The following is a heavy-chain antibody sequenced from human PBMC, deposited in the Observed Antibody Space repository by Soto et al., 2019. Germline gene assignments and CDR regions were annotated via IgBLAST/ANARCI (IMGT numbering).Heavy chain of an antibody. V-gene: IGHV4-30-4*01. D-gene: IGHD3-16*01. J-gene: IGHJ4*02. CDR2: IYYSRNT. CDR1: GGSTSSDNY. CDR3: AREGGESSDGLYYFDS. Sequence: QVQLQESGPGLVKPSQTLSLTCTVSGGSTSSDNYWSWILQPPGKGLEWIGHIYYSRNTDYNPSLKSRLAISIDTSKNQFSLKLSSVTAADTAVYFCAREGGESSDGLYYFDSWGQGSLVTVSS.